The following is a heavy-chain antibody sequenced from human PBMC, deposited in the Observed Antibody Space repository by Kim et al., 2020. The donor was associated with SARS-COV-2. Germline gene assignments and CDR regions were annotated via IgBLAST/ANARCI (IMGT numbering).Heavy chain of an antibody. D-gene: IGHD3-3*01. J-gene: IGHJ5*02. Sequence: GGSLRLSCAASGFTFSSYSMNWVRQAPGKGLEWVSSISSSSSYIYYADSVKGRFTISRDNAKNSLYLQMNSLRAEDTAVYYCARDLNMVFGVVIIPQPPFDPWGQGTLVTVSS. CDR2: ISSSSSYI. CDR1: GFTFSSYS. V-gene: IGHV3-21*01. CDR3: ARDLNMVFGVVIIPQPPFDP.